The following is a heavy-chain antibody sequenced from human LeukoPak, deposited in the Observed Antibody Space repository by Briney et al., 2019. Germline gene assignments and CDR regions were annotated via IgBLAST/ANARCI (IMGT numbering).Heavy chain of an antibody. CDR2: IDSDGKSI. CDR3: AKGAGKRLWVHFDY. CDR1: GFTFSSYW. Sequence: GGSLRLSCAASGFTFSSYWMHWVRQAPGKGLAWVSRIDSDGKSISYADSVKGRFTISRDNAKNTLYLQMNSLRVEDTAVYYCAKGAGKRLWVHFDYWGQGTLVTVSS. V-gene: IGHV3-74*01. D-gene: IGHD5-18*01. J-gene: IGHJ4*02.